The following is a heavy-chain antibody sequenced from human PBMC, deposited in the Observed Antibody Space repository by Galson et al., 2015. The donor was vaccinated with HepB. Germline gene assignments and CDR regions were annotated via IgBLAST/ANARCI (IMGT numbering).Heavy chain of an antibody. V-gene: IGHV1-18*01. CDR2: ISAYNGNT. CDR3: ARLATGTDAFDI. Sequence: SVKVSCKASGYTFTSYGISWVRQAPGQGLEWMGWISAYNGNTNNVQKLQGRVTMTTDTSTSTAYMELRSLRSDDTAVYYCARLATGTDAFDIWGQGTMVTVSS. CDR1: GYTFTSYG. J-gene: IGHJ3*02. D-gene: IGHD1-1*01.